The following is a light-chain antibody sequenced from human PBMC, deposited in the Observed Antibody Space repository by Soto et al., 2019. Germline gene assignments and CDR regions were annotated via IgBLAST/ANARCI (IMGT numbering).Light chain of an antibody. CDR3: QQYGSSPSLT. V-gene: IGKV3-20*01. CDR2: GAS. J-gene: IGKJ4*01. CDR1: QGISSY. Sequence: LTQSPSSLSASVGDRVTITCRASQGISSYLAWYQQKPGQAPRLLIYGASSRATGIPDRFSGSGSGTDFTLTISRLEPEDFAVYYCQQYGSSPSLTFGGGTKVEIK.